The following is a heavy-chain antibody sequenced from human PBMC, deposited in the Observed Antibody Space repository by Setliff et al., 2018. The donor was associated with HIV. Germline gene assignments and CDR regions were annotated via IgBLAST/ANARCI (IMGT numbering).Heavy chain of an antibody. CDR2: IFYSETVYYGGRT. CDR3: ARGVPLLPPHY. Sequence: PSETLSLTCTVSGGSISSNNYYWGWIRQPPGKGLEWIGSIFYSETVYYGGRTYYSPSLKSRVTISVDTSKSQFSLKLSPLTAADTAVYYCARGVPLLPPHYWGQGTLVTVSS. J-gene: IGHJ4*02. CDR1: GGSISSNNYY. D-gene: IGHD2-21*02. V-gene: IGHV4-39*07.